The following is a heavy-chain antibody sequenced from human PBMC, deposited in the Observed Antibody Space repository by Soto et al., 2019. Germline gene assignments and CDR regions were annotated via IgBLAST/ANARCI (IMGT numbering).Heavy chain of an antibody. CDR3: ARFPQTAIVGAAYFDY. J-gene: IGHJ4*02. D-gene: IGHD1-26*01. CDR1: GGTFSSYI. CDR2: IIPILGIA. Sequence: QVQLVQSGAEVKKPGSSVKVSCKASGGTFSSYIISWVRQAPGQGLEWMGRIIPILGIANYAQKFQGRVTITADKSTSTAYMELSSLRSVDTAVYYCARFPQTAIVGAAYFDYWGQGTLVTVSS. V-gene: IGHV1-69*02.